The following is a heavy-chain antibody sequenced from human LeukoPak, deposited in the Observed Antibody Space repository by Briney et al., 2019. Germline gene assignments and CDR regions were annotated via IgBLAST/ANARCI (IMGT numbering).Heavy chain of an antibody. V-gene: IGHV1-69*13. CDR2: IIPIFGTA. CDR3: ARGGSHLAAEFDY. CDR1: GYTFTSYG. J-gene: IGHJ4*02. D-gene: IGHD6-13*01. Sequence: GASVKVSCKASGYTFTSYGISWVRQAPGQGLEWMGGIIPIFGTANYAQKFQGRVTITADESTSTAYMELSSLRSEDTAVYYCARGGSHLAAEFDYWGQGTLVTVSP.